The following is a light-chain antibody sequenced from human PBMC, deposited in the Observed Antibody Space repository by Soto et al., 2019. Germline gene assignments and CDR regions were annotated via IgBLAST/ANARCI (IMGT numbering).Light chain of an antibody. Sequence: QSVLTQPASVSGSPGQSITISCSGTSRDVGAYNYVSWYQQHPGKAPKLTIFEVTNRPSGVSSRFSGSKSGDTASLTISGLQAEDEAVYYCSSYTTRSTHVFGTGTKLTV. CDR1: SRDVGAYNY. V-gene: IGLV2-14*01. J-gene: IGLJ1*01. CDR2: EVT. CDR3: SSYTTRSTHV.